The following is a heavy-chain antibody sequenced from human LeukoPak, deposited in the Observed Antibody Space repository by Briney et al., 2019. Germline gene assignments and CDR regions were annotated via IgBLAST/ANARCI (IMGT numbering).Heavy chain of an antibody. V-gene: IGHV3-23*01. J-gene: IGHJ5*02. Sequence: GGSLRLSCAASGFTFSSYAMSWVRQAPGKGLEWVSAISGSGGSTYYADSVKGRFTISRDNSKNTLYLQMNSLRAEDTAVYYCAKSQQQLVRVGRYNWFDPWGQGTLVTVSS. CDR3: AKSQQQLVRVGRYNWFDP. CDR2: ISGSGGST. D-gene: IGHD6-13*01. CDR1: GFTFSSYA.